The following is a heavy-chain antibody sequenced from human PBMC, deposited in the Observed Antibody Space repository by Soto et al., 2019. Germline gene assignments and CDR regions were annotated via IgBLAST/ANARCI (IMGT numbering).Heavy chain of an antibody. Sequence: SETLSLTCAVYDESFTFYYWGWIRQPPWKGLEWIGEINHSGSTNYNPSLKSRVTISVDTSKNQFSLKLNSVTAADAAVYYCARLKPGVVRGILDYWGQGTLVTVSS. D-gene: IGHD3-10*01. V-gene: IGHV4-34*01. CDR2: INHSGST. CDR1: DESFTFYY. CDR3: ARLKPGVVRGILDY. J-gene: IGHJ4*02.